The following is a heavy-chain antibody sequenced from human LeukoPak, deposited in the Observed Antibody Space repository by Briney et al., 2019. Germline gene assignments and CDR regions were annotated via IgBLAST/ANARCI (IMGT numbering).Heavy chain of an antibody. J-gene: IGHJ4*02. CDR1: GFTFSSYA. Sequence: GGSLRLSCAASGFTFSSYAMSWVRQAPGKGLEWVSAISGSGGSTYYADSVKGRFTISRDNSKNTLYLQMNSLRAEDTAVYYCAKDGPFISRSYPPSGFEYWGQGTLVTVSS. V-gene: IGHV3-23*01. CDR3: AKDGPFISRSYPPSGFEY. D-gene: IGHD1-26*01. CDR2: ISGSGGST.